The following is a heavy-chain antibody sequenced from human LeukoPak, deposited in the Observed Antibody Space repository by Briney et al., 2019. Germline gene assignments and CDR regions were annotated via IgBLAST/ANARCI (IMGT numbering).Heavy chain of an antibody. V-gene: IGHV4-34*01. CDR2: IYYSGST. Sequence: SETLSLTCAVYGESFSGYYWSWMRQPPGKGLEWIGSIYYSGSTYYNPSLKSRVTISVDTSKNQFSLKLSSVTAADTAVYYCARQLPLYDSSGYIPNYYYGMDVWGQGTTVTVSS. J-gene: IGHJ6*02. D-gene: IGHD3-22*01. CDR1: GESFSGYY. CDR3: ARQLPLYDSSGYIPNYYYGMDV.